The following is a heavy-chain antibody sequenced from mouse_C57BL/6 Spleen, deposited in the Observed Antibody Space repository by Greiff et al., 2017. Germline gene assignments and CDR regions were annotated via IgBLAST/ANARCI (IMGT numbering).Heavy chain of an antibody. CDR3: ARFGYGTGYDFDY. CDR1: GYAFSSYW. D-gene: IGHD2-2*01. CDR2: INPGDGDT. J-gene: IGHJ2*01. Sequence: VQLQQSGAELVKPGASVKISCKASGYAFSSYWMHWVKQRPGKGLEWIGQINPGDGDTNYNGKFKGKATLTADKSSSTAYMQLSSLTSEDSAVYFCARFGYGTGYDFDYWGQGTTLTVSS. V-gene: IGHV1-80*01.